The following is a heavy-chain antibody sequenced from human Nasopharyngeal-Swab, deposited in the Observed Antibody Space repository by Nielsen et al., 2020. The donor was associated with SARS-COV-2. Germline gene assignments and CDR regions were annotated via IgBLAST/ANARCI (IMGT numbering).Heavy chain of an antibody. CDR2: IKSKTDGGTT. J-gene: IGHJ4*02. CDR3: TRGGASAKYCFDY. D-gene: IGHD6-13*01. Sequence: GESLKISCAASGFTFSNAWMSWVRQAPGKGLEWVGRIKSKTDGGTTDYAAPVKGRFTISRDDSKNTLYLQMNSLKTEDTAVYYCTRGGASAKYCFDYWGQGTLVTVSS. V-gene: IGHV3-15*01. CDR1: GFTFSNAW.